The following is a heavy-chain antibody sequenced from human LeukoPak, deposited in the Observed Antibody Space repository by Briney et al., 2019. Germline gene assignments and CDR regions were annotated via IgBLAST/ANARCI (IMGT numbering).Heavy chain of an antibody. J-gene: IGHJ6*02. CDR3: AREKYFGLDV. CDR2: MNSDGSIT. V-gene: IGHV3-74*01. Sequence: GGSLRLSCAAPGFTFRSYWMHRVRQAPGKGLVWVSRMNSDGSITNYADSAKGRFTISRDNAKNTLYLQMNSLRAEDTVVYYCAREKYFGLDVWGHGTTVTVSS. CDR1: GFTFRSYW.